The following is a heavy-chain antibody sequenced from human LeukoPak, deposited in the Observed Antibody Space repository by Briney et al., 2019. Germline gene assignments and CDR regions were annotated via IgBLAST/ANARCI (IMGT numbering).Heavy chain of an antibody. CDR1: GFTFSSYA. Sequence: GGSLRLSCAASGFTFSSYAMHWVRQAPGRGLEWVAVISYDGSNKYYADSVKGRFTISRDNSKNTLYLQMNSLRAEDTAVYYCARDRGSYYYDSSGYYLDYWGQGTLVTVSS. D-gene: IGHD3-22*01. V-gene: IGHV3-30-3*01. CDR3: ARDRGSYYYDSSGYYLDY. CDR2: ISYDGSNK. J-gene: IGHJ4*02.